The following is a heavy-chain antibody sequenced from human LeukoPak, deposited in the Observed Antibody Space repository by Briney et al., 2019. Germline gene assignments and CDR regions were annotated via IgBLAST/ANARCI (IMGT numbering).Heavy chain of an antibody. Sequence: PGGSLRLSCVASGFTFSSYSMNWVRQAPGKGLEWVSSISSSSSYIYYADSVKGRFTISRDNAKSSLYLQMNSLRAEDTAFYYCARDRVAMAGKAYFDYWGQGTLVTVSS. CDR2: ISSSSSYI. D-gene: IGHD6-19*01. CDR1: GFTFSSYS. J-gene: IGHJ4*02. V-gene: IGHV3-21*04. CDR3: ARDRVAMAGKAYFDY.